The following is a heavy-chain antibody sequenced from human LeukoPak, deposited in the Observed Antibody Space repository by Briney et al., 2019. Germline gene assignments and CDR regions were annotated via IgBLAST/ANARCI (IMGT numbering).Heavy chain of an antibody. CDR1: EFSVGSNY. D-gene: IGHD2-2*01. Sequence: PGGSLRLSCAASEFSVGSNYMTWVRQAPGKELEWVSLIYSGGSTYYADSVKGRFTISRDNSKNTLYLQMNSLRAEDTAVYYCAHGSMYQLDYWGQGTLVTVSS. J-gene: IGHJ4*02. CDR3: AHGSMYQLDY. V-gene: IGHV3-66*01. CDR2: IYSGGST.